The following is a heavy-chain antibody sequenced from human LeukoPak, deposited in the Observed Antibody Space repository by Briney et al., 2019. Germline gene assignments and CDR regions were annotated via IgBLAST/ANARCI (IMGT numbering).Heavy chain of an antibody. Sequence: ASVKVSCKASGYTFTGYYMHWERQAPGQGLEWLGWIEPNSGGTNYAQKFQGRVTMTRDTSISTAYMELSRLRSDDTAVYYCARGPHQYSSSWYPRTLYYFDYWGQGTLVTVSS. CDR3: ARGPHQYSSSWYPRTLYYFDY. J-gene: IGHJ4*02. CDR1: GYTFTGYY. D-gene: IGHD6-13*01. CDR2: IEPNSGGT. V-gene: IGHV1-2*02.